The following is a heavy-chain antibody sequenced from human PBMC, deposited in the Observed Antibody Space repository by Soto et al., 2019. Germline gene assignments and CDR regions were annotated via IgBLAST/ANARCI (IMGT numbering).Heavy chain of an antibody. D-gene: IGHD6-13*01. CDR2: TYYRSKWYN. CDR1: GDSVSSNSAA. J-gene: IGHJ4*02. CDR3: ARSEIAAAGTTFDY. Sequence: QVQLQQSGPGLVKPSQTLSLTCAISGDSVSSNSAAWNWIRQSPSRTLEWLGRTYYRSKWYNDYAVPVKSRITINPDTSKNQFSLQLNSVTPEATAVYSCARSEIAAAGTTFDYWGQGTLVTVSS. V-gene: IGHV6-1*01.